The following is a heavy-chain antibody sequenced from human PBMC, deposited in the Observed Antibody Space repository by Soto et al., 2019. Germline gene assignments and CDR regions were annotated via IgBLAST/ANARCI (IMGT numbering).Heavy chain of an antibody. CDR3: AKVVSGVHLDY. CDR1: GVSINNYY. D-gene: IGHD6-6*01. J-gene: IGHJ4*02. V-gene: IGHV4-59*01. CDR2: IYYTGST. Sequence: SETLSLTCTVSGVSINNYYWTWIRQPPGKRLEWIGAIYYTGSTTYNPSLRSRVTFSVDTSKNQFSLSLTSVTAADTAVYFCAKVVSGVHLDYWGQGPLVTVYS.